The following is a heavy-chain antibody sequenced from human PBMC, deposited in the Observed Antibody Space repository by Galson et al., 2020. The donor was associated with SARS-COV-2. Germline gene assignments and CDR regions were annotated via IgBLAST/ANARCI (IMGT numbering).Heavy chain of an antibody. D-gene: IGHD3-9*01. CDR2: INTNTGNP. Sequence: ASVKVSCKASGYTFTSYAMNWVRQAPGQGLEWMGWINTNTGNPTYAQGFTGRFVFSLDTSVSTAYLQISSLKAEDTAVYYCARNPSLADIVTGYPTGGWYYGMDVWGQGTTVTVSS. CDR1: GYTFTSYA. CDR3: ARNPSLADIVTGYPTGGWYYGMDV. J-gene: IGHJ6*02. V-gene: IGHV7-4-1*02.